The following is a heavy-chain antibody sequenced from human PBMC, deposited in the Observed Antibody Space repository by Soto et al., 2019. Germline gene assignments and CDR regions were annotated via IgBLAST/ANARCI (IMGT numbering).Heavy chain of an antibody. Sequence: ASVKVSCTASGYTFTSYGISWVRQAPGQGLEWMGWISAYNGNTNYAQKLQGRVTMTTDTSTSTAYMELRSLRSDDTAVYYCARDPSFGDYGVSYYYFDYWGQGTLVTVS. J-gene: IGHJ4*02. CDR1: GYTFTSYG. CDR2: ISAYNGNT. D-gene: IGHD4-17*01. CDR3: ARDPSFGDYGVSYYYFDY. V-gene: IGHV1-18*01.